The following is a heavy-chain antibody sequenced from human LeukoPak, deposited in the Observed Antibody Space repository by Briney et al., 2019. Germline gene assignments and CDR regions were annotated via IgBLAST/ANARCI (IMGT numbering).Heavy chain of an antibody. CDR1: GFTFSSYG. V-gene: IGHV3-33*06. Sequence: GGSLRLSCAASGFTFSSYGMHWVRQAPGKGLAWVAVIWYDGSNKYYADSVKSRFTISRDNSKNTLYLQMNSLRAEDTAVYYCAKEYYYDSSGYFLDYWGQGTLVTVSS. CDR2: IWYDGSNK. D-gene: IGHD3-22*01. CDR3: AKEYYYDSSGYFLDY. J-gene: IGHJ4*02.